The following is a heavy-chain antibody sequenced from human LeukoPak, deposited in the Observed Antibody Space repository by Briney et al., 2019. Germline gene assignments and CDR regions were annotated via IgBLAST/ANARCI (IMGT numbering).Heavy chain of an antibody. CDR1: EFTFSSHQ. D-gene: IGHD2-15*01. CDR3: ARDWRQDNAFDL. V-gene: IGHV3-7*01. J-gene: IGHJ3*01. CDR2: ITQDGSEK. Sequence: GGSLRLSCAASEFTFSSHQMSWVRQAPGKGLEWVAKITQDGSEKYYMDSVKGRFIISRDNGKTSLYLQMNSLRVEDTTVYYCARDWRQDNAFDLWGQGTMVTVPS.